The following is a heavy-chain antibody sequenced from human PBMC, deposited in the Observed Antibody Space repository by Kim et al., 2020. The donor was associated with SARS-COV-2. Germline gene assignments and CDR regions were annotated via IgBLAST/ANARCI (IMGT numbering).Heavy chain of an antibody. Sequence: SETLSLTCTVSGGSIRSGGYYWSWIRQHPGKGLEWIGYIYYSGSTYYNPSLKSRVTISVDTSKNQFSLKLTSVTAADTAVYYCARNIGITMIVVVTGWFDPWGQGTLVTVSS. V-gene: IGHV4-31*03. CDR3: ARNIGITMIVVVTGWFDP. CDR2: IYYSGST. J-gene: IGHJ5*02. D-gene: IGHD3-22*01. CDR1: GGSIRSGGYY.